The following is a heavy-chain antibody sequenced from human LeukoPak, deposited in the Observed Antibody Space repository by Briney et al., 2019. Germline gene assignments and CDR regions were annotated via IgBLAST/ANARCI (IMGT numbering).Heavy chain of an antibody. CDR1: GDSISSGLYY. CDR3: VRHPALRYDFWSGYSIDY. CDR2: IYYSGST. J-gene: IGHJ4*02. D-gene: IGHD3-3*01. V-gene: IGHV4-39*01. Sequence: KPSETLSLTCTVSGDSISSGLYYWGWIRQPPGKGLEWIGTIYYSGSTHYNPFLKSRVTISIDISNNQFSLRLMSVTAADTAVYYCVRHPALRYDFWSGYSIDYWGQGTLVTASS.